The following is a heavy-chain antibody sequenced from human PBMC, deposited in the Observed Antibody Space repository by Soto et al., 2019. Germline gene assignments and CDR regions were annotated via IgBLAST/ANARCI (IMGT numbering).Heavy chain of an antibody. J-gene: IGHJ6*02. D-gene: IGHD3-9*01. V-gene: IGHV3-7*03. CDR2: IKQDGSEK. CDR1: GFTFSSYW. Sequence: GGSLRLSCAASGFTFSSYWMSWVRQAPGKGLEWVANIKQDGSEKYYVDSVKGRFTISRDNAKNSLYLQMNSLRAEDTAVYYCARDPIVLRYFDWLLELSRIGMDVWGQGTTVTVSS. CDR3: ARDPIVLRYFDWLLELSRIGMDV.